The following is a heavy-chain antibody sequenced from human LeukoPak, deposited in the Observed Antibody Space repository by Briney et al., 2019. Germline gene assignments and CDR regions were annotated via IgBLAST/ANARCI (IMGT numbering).Heavy chain of an antibody. CDR3: ALYYYGSGSDPYYFDY. V-gene: IGHV6-1*01. D-gene: IGHD3-10*01. Sequence: SQTLSLTCAISGDSVSSNSAAWNWIRQSPSRGLEWLGRTYYRSKWYNDYAVSVKSRITINPDTSKNQFSLQLNSVTPEDTAVYYCALYYYGSGSDPYYFDYWGQGTLVTVSS. CDR2: TYYRSKWYN. CDR1: GDSVSSNSAA. J-gene: IGHJ4*02.